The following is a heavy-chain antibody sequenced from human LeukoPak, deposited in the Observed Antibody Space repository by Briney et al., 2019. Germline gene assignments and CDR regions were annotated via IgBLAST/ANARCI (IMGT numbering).Heavy chain of an antibody. D-gene: IGHD5-18*01. J-gene: IGHJ4*02. V-gene: IGHV3-49*04. CDR1: GFTFGDYA. CDR3: TSRQTAMDAFGY. Sequence: GGSLRLSCTASGFTFGDYAMSWVRQAPGKGLEWVGFIRSKAYGGTTECAASVKGRFTISRDDSKSIAYLQMNSLKTEDTAVYYCTSRQTAMDAFGYWGQGTLVTVSS. CDR2: IRSKAYGGTT.